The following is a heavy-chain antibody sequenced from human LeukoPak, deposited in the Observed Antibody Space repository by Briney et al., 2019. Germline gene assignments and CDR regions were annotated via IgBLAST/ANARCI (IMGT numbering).Heavy chain of an antibody. V-gene: IGHV1-18*01. Sequence: ALVKVSCKASGYTFTSYGISWVRQAPGQGLEWMGWISAYNGNTNYAQKLQGRVTMTTDTSTSTAYMELRSLGSDDTAVYYCAREALLDYGDYYFDYWGQGTLVTVSS. D-gene: IGHD4-17*01. J-gene: IGHJ4*02. CDR1: GYTFTSYG. CDR3: AREALLDYGDYYFDY. CDR2: ISAYNGNT.